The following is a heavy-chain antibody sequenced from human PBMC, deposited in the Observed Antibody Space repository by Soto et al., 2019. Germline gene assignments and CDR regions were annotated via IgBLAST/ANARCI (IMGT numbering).Heavy chain of an antibody. Sequence: QVQLVQSGAEVKKPGASVNVSCKASGYTFTAYYMHWVRQAPGQGLEWMGWINPKSGGTMYPQKFQGRVTMTWDTSISTADMALTRLRSDDTAVYYCARDLAKGGGSAVFDYWGQGTLVTVSS. V-gene: IGHV1-2*02. D-gene: IGHD1-26*01. CDR3: ARDLAKGGGSAVFDY. CDR1: GYTFTAYY. J-gene: IGHJ4*02. CDR2: INPKSGGT.